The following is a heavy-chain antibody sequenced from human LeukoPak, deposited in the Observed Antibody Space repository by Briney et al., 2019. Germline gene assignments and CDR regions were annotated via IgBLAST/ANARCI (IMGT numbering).Heavy chain of an antibody. J-gene: IGHJ4*02. CDR1: GGSFSGYY. Sequence: KPSETLSLTCAVYGGSFSGYYWSWIRQPPGKGLEWIGEINHSGSTNYNPSLKSRVTISVDTSKNQFSLKLSSVTAADTAVYYCARGRGTAGYFDYWGQGTLVTVSS. V-gene: IGHV4-34*01. CDR2: INHSGST. D-gene: IGHD2-21*02. CDR3: ARGRGTAGYFDY.